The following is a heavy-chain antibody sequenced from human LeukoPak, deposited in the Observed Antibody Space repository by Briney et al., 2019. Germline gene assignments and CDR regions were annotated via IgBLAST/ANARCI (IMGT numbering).Heavy chain of an antibody. CDR3: ARSLSSSYEYFQH. J-gene: IGHJ1*01. Sequence: KPSETLSLTCTVSGGPISTYYWSWIRQPPGKGLEWIGYIYYSGSTNYNPSLKSRVTISVDTSKNQFSLKLSSVTAADTAVYYCARSLSSSYEYFQHWGQGTLVTVSS. CDR1: GGPISTYY. CDR2: IYYSGST. D-gene: IGHD6-13*01. V-gene: IGHV4-59*01.